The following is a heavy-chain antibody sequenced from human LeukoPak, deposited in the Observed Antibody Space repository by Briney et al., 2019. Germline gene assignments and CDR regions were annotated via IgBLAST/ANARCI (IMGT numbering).Heavy chain of an antibody. Sequence: SETLSLTCTVSGYSISSGYYWGWIRQPPGKGLEWIGSIYHSGSTYYNPSLKSRVTISVDTSNNQYSLKLSSVTAADTAVYYCAREGIYYGSGGYSHYYYGMDVWGQGTTVTVSS. J-gene: IGHJ6*02. CDR3: AREGIYYGSGGYSHYYYGMDV. CDR2: IYHSGST. D-gene: IGHD3-10*01. V-gene: IGHV4-38-2*02. CDR1: GYSISSGYY.